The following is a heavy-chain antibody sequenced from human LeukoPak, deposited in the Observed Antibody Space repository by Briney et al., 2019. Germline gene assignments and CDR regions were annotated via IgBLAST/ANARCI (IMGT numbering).Heavy chain of an antibody. Sequence: GGSLRLSCAASGFTFSNYWMHWVRQAPGKGLVWVSRIKSDGSSTNYADSVKGRFTISRDNSKNTLYLQMNSLRAEDTAVYYCAKGVSGYYQYNWFDPWGQGTLVTVSS. V-gene: IGHV3-74*01. CDR1: GFTFSNYW. J-gene: IGHJ5*02. D-gene: IGHD3-22*01. CDR3: AKGVSGYYQYNWFDP. CDR2: IKSDGSST.